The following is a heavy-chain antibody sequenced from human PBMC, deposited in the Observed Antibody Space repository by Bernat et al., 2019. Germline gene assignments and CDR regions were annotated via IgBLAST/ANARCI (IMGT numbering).Heavy chain of an antibody. Sequence: QVQLVESGGGVVQPGRSLRLSCAASGFTFSSYVMHWVRQAPGKGLEWGSVIAHDGSYTYYADSVRGRFTISRDNSKNTLYLQMNSLRAEDTAVYYCAREAYYDSSGFDYWGQGTLVTVSS. CDR2: IAHDGSYT. J-gene: IGHJ4*02. CDR3: AREAYYDSSGFDY. V-gene: IGHV3-30-3*01. CDR1: GFTFSSYV. D-gene: IGHD3-22*01.